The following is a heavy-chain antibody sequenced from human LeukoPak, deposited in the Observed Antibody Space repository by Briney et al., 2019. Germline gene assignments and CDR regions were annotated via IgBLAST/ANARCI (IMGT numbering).Heavy chain of an antibody. CDR2: IYYSGST. D-gene: IGHD6-13*01. Sequence: SETLSLTCTVSGGSISSSPYYWGWIRQPPGKGLEWIATIYYSGSTYYNPSLKSRVTISVDTSKNQFSLRLSSVTAADTAIYYCVGDSSSWTSWFDPWGQGTLVAVSS. V-gene: IGHV4-39*07. CDR3: VGDSSSWTSWFDP. CDR1: GGSISSSPYY. J-gene: IGHJ5*02.